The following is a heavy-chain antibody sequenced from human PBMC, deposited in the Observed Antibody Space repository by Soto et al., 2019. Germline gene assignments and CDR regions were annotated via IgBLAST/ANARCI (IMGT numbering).Heavy chain of an antibody. CDR3: ARDLSLDV. J-gene: IGHJ6*04. CDR2: IYYSGST. V-gene: IGHV4-59*01. Sequence: SETLSLTCTVSGGSISSYYWSWIRQPPGKGLEWIGYIYYSGSTNYNPSLKSRVTISVDTSKNQFSLKLSSVTTADTAVYYCARDLSLDVWGKGTTVTVSS. CDR1: GGSISSYY.